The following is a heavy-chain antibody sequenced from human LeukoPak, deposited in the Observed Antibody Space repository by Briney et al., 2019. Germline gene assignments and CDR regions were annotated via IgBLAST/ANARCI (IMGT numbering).Heavy chain of an antibody. V-gene: IGHV4-39*01. J-gene: IGHJ5*02. D-gene: IGHD3-22*01. CDR1: GGSISSSSYY. CDR3: AIVATYYYDSSGYLGWFDP. CDR2: IYYSGST. Sequence: SETLSLTCTVSGGSISSSSYYWGWIRQPPGKGLEWIGSIYYSGSTYYNPSLKSRVTISVDTSKNQFSLKLSSVTAADTAVYYCAIVATYYYDSSGYLGWFDPWGQGTLVTVSS.